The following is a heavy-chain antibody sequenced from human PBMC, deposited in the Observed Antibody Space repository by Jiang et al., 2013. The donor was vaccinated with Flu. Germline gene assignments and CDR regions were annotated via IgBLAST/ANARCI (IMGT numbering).Heavy chain of an antibody. D-gene: IGHD3-10*01. Sequence: IGWVRQMSGKGLELMGIIYVGDSDTRYSPSFQGQVTISVDKSISTAYLQWPSLKASDTAIYYCGRGPIEYFQDWGQGTLVTVSS. CDR3: GRGPIEYFQD. V-gene: IGHV5-51*01. CDR2: IYVGDSDT. J-gene: IGHJ1*01.